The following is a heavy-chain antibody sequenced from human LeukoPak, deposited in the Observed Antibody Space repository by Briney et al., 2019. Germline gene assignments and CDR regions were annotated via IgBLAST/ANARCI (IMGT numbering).Heavy chain of an antibody. J-gene: IGHJ5*02. Sequence: SVKVSCKASGGTFSSSAISWVRQAPGQGLEWMGRIIPILGIANYAQKFQRRVTITADKSTSTAYMELSSLRSEDTAVYYCARDTGRGGWFDPWGQGTLVTVSS. V-gene: IGHV1-69*04. CDR3: ARDTGRGGWFDP. CDR2: IIPILGIA. CDR1: GGTFSSSA. D-gene: IGHD3-10*01.